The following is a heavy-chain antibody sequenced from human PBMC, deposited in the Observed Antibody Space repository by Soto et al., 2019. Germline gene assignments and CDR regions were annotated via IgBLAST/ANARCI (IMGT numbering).Heavy chain of an antibody. CDR3: AKDLIGGDGYQDFDY. J-gene: IGHJ4*02. Sequence: PGGSLRLSVAASGFVLSNYAMFGFRQAPGRGLEWVSTIYAAGGSKYYAGSVKARFTFSRDNSRDTLFLQMDSLRPEDTPIYSCAKDLIGGDGYQDFDYWGQGTLVTVPS. CDR1: GFVLSNYA. CDR2: IYAAGGSK. D-gene: IGHD3-16*01. V-gene: IGHV3-23*01.